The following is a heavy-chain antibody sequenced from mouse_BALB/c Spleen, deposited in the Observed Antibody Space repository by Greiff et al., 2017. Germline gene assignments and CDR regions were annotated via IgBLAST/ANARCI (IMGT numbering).Heavy chain of an antibody. D-gene: IGHD2-4*01. V-gene: IGHV5-17*02. CDR3: ARLYYDYDKGNYAMDY. CDR1: GFSFSSFG. CDR2: ISSGSSTI. Sequence: EVKLVESGGGLVQPGGSRKLSCAASGFSFSSFGMHWVRQAPEKGLEWVAYISSGSSTIYYADTVKGRFTISRDNPKNTLFLQMTSLRSEDTAMYYCARLYYDYDKGNYAMDYWGQGTSVTVSS. J-gene: IGHJ4*01.